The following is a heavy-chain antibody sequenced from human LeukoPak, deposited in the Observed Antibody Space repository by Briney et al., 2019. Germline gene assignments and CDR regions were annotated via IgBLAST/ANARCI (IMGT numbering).Heavy chain of an antibody. CDR1: GGSISISY. J-gene: IGHJ6*02. V-gene: IGHV4-59*13. CDR3: ARLAARRGYYYYGMDV. Sequence: PSETLSLTCTVSGGSISISYWSWIRQPPGKGLEWIGYVYSSGSTNYTPSLKSRVTMSGGTSKNQFSLKLSSVTAADTAVYYCARLAARRGYYYYGMDVWGQGTTVTVSS. D-gene: IGHD3-10*01. CDR2: VYSSGST.